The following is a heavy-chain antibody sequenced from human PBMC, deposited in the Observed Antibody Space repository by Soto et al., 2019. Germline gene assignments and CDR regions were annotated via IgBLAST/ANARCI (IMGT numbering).Heavy chain of an antibody. Sequence: GGSLRLSCAASGFTFSSYAMSWVRQAPGKGLEWVSAISGSGGSTYYADSVKGRFTISRDNSKNTLYLQMNSLRAEDTAVYYCAKEAVVVPAATWVPGTIDYWGHGTLVTVSS. V-gene: IGHV3-23*01. CDR2: ISGSGGST. CDR3: AKEAVVVPAATWVPGTIDY. D-gene: IGHD2-2*01. CDR1: GFTFSSYA. J-gene: IGHJ4*01.